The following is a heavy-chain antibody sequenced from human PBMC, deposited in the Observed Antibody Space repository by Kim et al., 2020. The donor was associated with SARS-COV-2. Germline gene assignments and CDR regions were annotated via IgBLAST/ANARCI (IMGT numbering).Heavy chain of an antibody. Sequence: SRVTISVDTSKNQFSLKLSSVTAADTAVYYCARAGPSALVMPRTQGWFDPWGQGTLVTVSS. D-gene: IGHD3-16*01. J-gene: IGHJ5*02. CDR3: ARAGPSALVMPRTQGWFDP. V-gene: IGHV4-59*01.